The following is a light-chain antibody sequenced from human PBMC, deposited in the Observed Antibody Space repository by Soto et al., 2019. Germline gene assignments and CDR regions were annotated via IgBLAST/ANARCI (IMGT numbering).Light chain of an antibody. CDR3: QPYGSSPPTLT. J-gene: IGKJ4*01. CDR1: QSVSSTY. V-gene: IGKV3-20*01. Sequence: EIVLTQSPGTLSLSPGERATLSCRASQSVSSTYLAWYQHKPGQAPRLLIYGASSRATDIPDRFSGSGSGTDFTLTIARLEPEDFAVYYCQPYGSSPPTLTFGGGTKVEIK. CDR2: GAS.